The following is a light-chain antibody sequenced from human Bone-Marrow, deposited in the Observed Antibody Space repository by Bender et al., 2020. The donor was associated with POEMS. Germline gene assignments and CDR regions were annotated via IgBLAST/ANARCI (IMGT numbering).Light chain of an antibody. Sequence: QSALTQPPSASGSPGQSVTISCTGTGSDIGSYRLVSWYQHLPGKAPKLIIHDVNKRPSGVSDRFSASKSGNTASLTISGLQADDEGDYYCSSYGGAATPVLFGGGTKLTVL. J-gene: IGLJ2*01. V-gene: IGLV2-23*02. CDR3: SSYGGAATPVL. CDR1: GSDIGSYRL. CDR2: DVN.